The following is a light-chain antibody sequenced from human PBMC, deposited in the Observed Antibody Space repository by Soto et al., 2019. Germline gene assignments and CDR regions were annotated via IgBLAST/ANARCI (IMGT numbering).Light chain of an antibody. CDR3: SSHAGRNKYVL. CDR2: EVN. Sequence: QSALTQPPSASGSPGQSVTISCTGTSSDVGYYNYVSWYQQHPGKAPKLMIFEVNARPSGVPDRVSGSRSGNTASLTVSGLQAEDEAVYYCSSHAGRNKYVLFGGGTKLTVL. CDR1: SSDVGYYNY. V-gene: IGLV2-8*01. J-gene: IGLJ2*01.